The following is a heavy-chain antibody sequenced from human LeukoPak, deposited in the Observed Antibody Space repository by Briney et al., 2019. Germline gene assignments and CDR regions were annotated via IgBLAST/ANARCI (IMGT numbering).Heavy chain of an antibody. Sequence: SETLSLTCSVSGGSIFSHYWSWIRQSPGEGLEYIGYISDTGSTSYKPSLKSRVPISLDTPKNQISLRLTSVTAADTAMYYCARHAEASVVYIDHWGQGTLVTVCS. D-gene: IGHD2-15*01. V-gene: IGHV4-59*08. J-gene: IGHJ4*02. CDR1: GGSIFSHY. CDR3: ARHAEASVVYIDH. CDR2: ISDTGST.